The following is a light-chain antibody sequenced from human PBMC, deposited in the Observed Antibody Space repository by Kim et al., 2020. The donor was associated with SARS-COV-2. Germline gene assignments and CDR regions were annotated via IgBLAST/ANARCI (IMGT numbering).Light chain of an antibody. Sequence: LGQTVRITCQGDSLRNYYASWYQQKPGQAPVLVIYDKNNRPSGIPDRFSGSSSGNTASLTITAAQAEDEADYYCNSPDSSDTHLRVFGGGTQLTVL. J-gene: IGLJ2*01. CDR2: DKN. CDR1: SLRNYY. CDR3: NSPDSSDTHLRV. V-gene: IGLV3-19*01.